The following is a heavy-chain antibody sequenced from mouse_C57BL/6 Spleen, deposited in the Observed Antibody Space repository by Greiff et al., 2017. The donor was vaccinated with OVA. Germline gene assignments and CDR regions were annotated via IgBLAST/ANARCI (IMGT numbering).Heavy chain of an antibody. V-gene: IGHV10-1*01. Sequence: EVKLVESGGGLVQPKGSLKLSCAASGFSFNTYAMNWVRQAPGKGLEWVARIRSKSNNYATYYADSVKDRFTISRDDSESMLYLQMNNLKTEDTAMYYCVRQVNYSFDYWGQGTTLTVSS. J-gene: IGHJ2*01. CDR2: IRSKSNNYAT. CDR3: VRQVNYSFDY. D-gene: IGHD2-12*01. CDR1: GFSFNTYA.